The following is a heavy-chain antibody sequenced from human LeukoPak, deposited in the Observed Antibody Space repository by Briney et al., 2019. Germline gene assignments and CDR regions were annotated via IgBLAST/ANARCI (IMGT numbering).Heavy chain of an antibody. V-gene: IGHV3-7*01. CDR1: GFTFSDYW. J-gene: IGHJ4*02. CDR3: ALVSNYYFAY. D-gene: IGHD3-3*02. CDR2: IKQGGSDK. Sequence: PGGSLRLSCVVSGFTFSDYWMSWVRQAPGQGREWVANIKQGGSDKYYVDTVKGRFTISRDNAKNSVFLQVSSLRPEDTAVYYCALVSNYYFAYWGQGTLVTVSS.